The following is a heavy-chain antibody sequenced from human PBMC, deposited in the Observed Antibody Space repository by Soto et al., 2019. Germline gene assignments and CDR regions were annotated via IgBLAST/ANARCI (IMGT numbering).Heavy chain of an antibody. J-gene: IGHJ4*02. V-gene: IGHV1-69*01. Sequence: QVHLVKSGAKVKKPGPSGRVSSKAFGGTFSSYAISWVRQAPGQGLEWMGGIIPIFGTANYAQKFQGRVTITADESTSTAYMELSSLRSEDTAVYYCAIHKGEMATIRFDYWGQGTLVTVSS. CDR1: GGTFSSYA. D-gene: IGHD5-12*01. CDR2: IIPIFGTA. CDR3: AIHKGEMATIRFDY.